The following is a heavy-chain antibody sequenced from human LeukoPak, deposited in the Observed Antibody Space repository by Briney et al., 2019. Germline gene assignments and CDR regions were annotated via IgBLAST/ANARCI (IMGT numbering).Heavy chain of an antibody. CDR1: GFTFSSYA. V-gene: IGHV3-30*04. CDR2: TSYDGSNE. D-gene: IGHD3-9*01. Sequence: GVSLRLSCAASGFTFSSYAMHWVRQAPGKGLEWVAVTSYDGSNEYYADSVKGRFTISRNNSKNTLYLQMNSLRAEDTAVYYCARDHVRYFDWLLFRRGRGFDYWGQGTLVTVSS. CDR3: ARDHVRYFDWLLFRRGRGFDY. J-gene: IGHJ4*02.